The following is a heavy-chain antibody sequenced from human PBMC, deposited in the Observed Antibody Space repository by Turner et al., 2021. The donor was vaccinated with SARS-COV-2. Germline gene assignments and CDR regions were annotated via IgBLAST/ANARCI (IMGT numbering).Heavy chain of an antibody. D-gene: IGHD3-22*01. CDR3: TTGKTYYYVSSAYYYSVDY. CDR2: INRKTDGGTA. CDR1: VFTFSNAW. J-gene: IGHJ4*02. Sequence: EVQLVESGGGLVKPGGSFRLSCSASVFTFSNAWMSWGRQAPGKGLEWVGRINRKTDGGTAAYAAPVKGRFTISRDDSKNTLYLQMNSLKTEDTAVYYCTTGKTYYYVSSAYYYSVDYWGQGTLVTVSS. V-gene: IGHV3-15*01.